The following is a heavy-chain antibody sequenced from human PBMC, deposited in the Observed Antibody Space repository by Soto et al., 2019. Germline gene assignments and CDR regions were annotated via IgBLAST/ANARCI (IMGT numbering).Heavy chain of an antibody. CDR2: INGDGSGT. V-gene: IGHV3-74*01. CDR3: ARGIFGSGTANDY. J-gene: IGHJ4*02. CDR1: GFTFSGSW. D-gene: IGHD3-10*01. Sequence: EVQLVESGGGLVQPGGSLRLSCAASGFTFSGSWMHWVRQAPGKGLVWVSRINGDGSGTSYADFVKGRFTISRGDAKNTLFLQMTGLRAEDTAGYYCARGIFGSGTANDYWGQGTLVTVSS.